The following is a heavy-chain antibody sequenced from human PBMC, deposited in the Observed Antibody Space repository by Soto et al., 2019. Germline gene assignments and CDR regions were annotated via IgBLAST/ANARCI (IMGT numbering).Heavy chain of an antibody. D-gene: IGHD6-19*01. V-gene: IGHV3-23*01. Sequence: LRLSCAASGFTFSSYAMSWVRQAPGKGLEWVSAISGSGGSTYYADSVKGRFTISRDNSKNTLYLQMNSLRAEDTAVYYCAKATKGSSGWSPGYWGQGTLVTVSS. CDR2: ISGSGGST. CDR3: AKATKGSSGWSPGY. CDR1: GFTFSSYA. J-gene: IGHJ4*02.